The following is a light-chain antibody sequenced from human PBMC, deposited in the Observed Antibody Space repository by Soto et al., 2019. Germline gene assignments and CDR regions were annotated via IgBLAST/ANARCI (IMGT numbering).Light chain of an antibody. CDR1: QSISSW. CDR2: DAS. CDR3: QQYNSYSWT. J-gene: IGKJ1*01. V-gene: IGKV1-5*01. Sequence: DIQMTQSPSTLSASVGDRVNITCRASQSISSWLAWYQQKPEKAPKLLIYDASSLESGVPSRFSGSGAGTEFTLTISSLQPDDFATYYCQQYNSYSWTFGQGTKVDIK.